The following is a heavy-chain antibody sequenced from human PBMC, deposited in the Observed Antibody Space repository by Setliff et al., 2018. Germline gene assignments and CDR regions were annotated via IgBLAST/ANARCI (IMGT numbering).Heavy chain of an antibody. J-gene: IGHJ6*02. D-gene: IGHD5-18*01. V-gene: IGHV4-59*01. Sequence: SETLSLTCTVSGGSISPYFWSWIRQPPGKGLEWIGYIYHNGNTNFNPSLKTRVTMSVNPTKNQFALNLRSVTAADTAGYYCGRGRTAYSYGLDVWAQGTTVTVSS. CDR3: GRGRTAYSYGLDV. CDR1: GGSISPYF. CDR2: IYHNGNT.